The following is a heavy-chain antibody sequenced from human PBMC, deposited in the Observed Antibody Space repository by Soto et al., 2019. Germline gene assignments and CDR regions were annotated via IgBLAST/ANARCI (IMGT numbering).Heavy chain of an antibody. D-gene: IGHD3-10*01. CDR2: INHSGST. CDR1: GGSFSGYY. Sequence: SETLSLTCAVYGGSFSGYYWSWIRQPPGKGLEWIGEINHSGSTNHNPSLKSRVTISVDTSKNQFSLKLSSVTAADTAVYYCARAVTVLLWFGELLGGYGMDVWGQGTTVTVSS. J-gene: IGHJ6*02. V-gene: IGHV4-34*01. CDR3: ARAVTVLLWFGELLGGYGMDV.